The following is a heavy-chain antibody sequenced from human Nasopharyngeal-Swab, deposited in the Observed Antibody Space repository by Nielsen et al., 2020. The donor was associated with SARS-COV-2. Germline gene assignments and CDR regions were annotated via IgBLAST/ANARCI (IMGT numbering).Heavy chain of an antibody. D-gene: IGHD5-12*01. CDR1: GGSTTSSNW. Sequence: SQSLSLTCIVSGGSTTSSNWWSWVRQSPRTGLEWIGEVYRSGLTNYNPSLKSRVTISLDTSKNHFSLEMTSVTAADTALYVCARREWLRFDSWGPGALVTVSS. V-gene: IGHV4-4*02. CDR2: VYRSGLT. J-gene: IGHJ5*01. CDR3: ARREWLRFDS.